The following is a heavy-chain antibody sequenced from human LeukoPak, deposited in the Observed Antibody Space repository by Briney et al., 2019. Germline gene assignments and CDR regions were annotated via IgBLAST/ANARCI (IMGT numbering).Heavy chain of an antibody. D-gene: IGHD2-2*02. CDR1: GFSFSSYA. J-gene: IGHJ4*02. CDR2: IIGSGDST. Sequence: GGSLRLSCAASGFSFSSYAMSWVRQAPGEGLEWVSNIIGSGDSTYYADSVKGRFTISRDNSKNTLYLQMNSLRAEDTAVYYCANPYCSSTSCYKGGRDNDYWGQGTLVTVSS. CDR3: ANPYCSSTSCYKGGRDNDY. V-gene: IGHV3-23*01.